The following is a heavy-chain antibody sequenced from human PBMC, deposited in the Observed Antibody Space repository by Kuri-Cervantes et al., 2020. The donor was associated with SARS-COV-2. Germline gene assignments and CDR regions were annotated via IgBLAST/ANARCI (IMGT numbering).Heavy chain of an antibody. CDR3: ASLASQQLGVDY. CDR2: INHSGST. Sequence: SETLSPTCAVYGGSFSGYYWSWIRQPPGKGLEWIGEINHSGSTNYNPSPKSRVTISVDTSKNQFSLKLSSVTAADTAVYYCASLASQQLGVDYWGQGTLVTVSS. CDR1: GGSFSGYY. V-gene: IGHV4-34*01. D-gene: IGHD6-13*01. J-gene: IGHJ4*02.